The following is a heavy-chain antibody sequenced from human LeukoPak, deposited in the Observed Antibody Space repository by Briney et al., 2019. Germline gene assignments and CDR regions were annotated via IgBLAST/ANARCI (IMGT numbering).Heavy chain of an antibody. Sequence: SETLSLTCAVSSDSIITNDWWNWVRQSPGKGLERIGEIHQGGTTHYSPSLKSRITMSMDKSKNQISLRLNSVTAADTAVYYCASQGAFRNEYWGQGILVSVSS. CDR3: ASQGAFRNEY. J-gene: IGHJ4*02. CDR1: SDSIITNDW. V-gene: IGHV4-4*02. D-gene: IGHD2/OR15-2a*01. CDR2: IHQGGTT.